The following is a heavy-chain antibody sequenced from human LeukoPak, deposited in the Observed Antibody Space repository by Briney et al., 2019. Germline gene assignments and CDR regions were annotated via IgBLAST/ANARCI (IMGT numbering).Heavy chain of an antibody. CDR3: ARVGIEVDGRGLVDY. CDR2: ISSSGSTI. D-gene: IGHD6-19*01. J-gene: IGHJ4*02. V-gene: IGHV3-48*03. Sequence: PGGSLRLSCAASGFTFSSYEMNWVRQAPGKGLEWVSYISSSGSTIYYADSVKGRFTISRDNAKNSLYLQMNSLRAEDTAVYYCARVGIEVDGRGLVDYWGQGTLVTVSS. CDR1: GFTFSSYE.